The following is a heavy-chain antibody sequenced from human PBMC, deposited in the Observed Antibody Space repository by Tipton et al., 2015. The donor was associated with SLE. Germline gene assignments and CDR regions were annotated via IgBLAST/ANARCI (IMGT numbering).Heavy chain of an antibody. CDR1: GTSISSYY. Sequence: TLSLTCSVSGTSISSYYWRWVRQAPGKGLEWIGFMYERRSPKYNPSLKSRVTMSIDTSQNQISLRLTSVTAADTAVYYCARHDGQWDAFDIWGQGTMVTVSS. D-gene: IGHD6-19*01. CDR3: ARHDGQWDAFDI. V-gene: IGHV4-59*08. CDR2: MYERRSP. J-gene: IGHJ3*02.